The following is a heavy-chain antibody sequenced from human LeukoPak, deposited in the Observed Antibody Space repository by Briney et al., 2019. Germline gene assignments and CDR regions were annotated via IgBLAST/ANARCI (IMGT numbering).Heavy chain of an antibody. CDR2: IYSDGTT. Sequence: PGGSLRLSCAASGFTAINSHMSWVRQAPGKGLEWVSIIYSDGTTYYADSVKGRFSISRDNSKNTLYLQMNNLRAEDTAVYYCARSRDGYRSSSDYWGQGTLVTVSS. CDR3: ARSRDGYRSSSDY. V-gene: IGHV3-53*01. CDR1: GFTAINSH. J-gene: IGHJ4*02. D-gene: IGHD5-24*01.